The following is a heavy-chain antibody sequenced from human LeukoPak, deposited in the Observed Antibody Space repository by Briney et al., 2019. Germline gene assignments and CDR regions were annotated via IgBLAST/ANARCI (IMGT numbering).Heavy chain of an antibody. CDR3: ARPASSGYDSTPQD. CDR1: RGSISSSSYY. Sequence: SETLSLTCTVSRGSISSSSYYCGWIRPPPGDGLEWIVSIYYGGSTYYHPSLKSRVTISVDTSKNQFSLKLSSVTAADTAVYYCARPASSGYDSTPQDWGQGTLVTVSS. CDR2: IYYGGST. V-gene: IGHV4-39*01. D-gene: IGHD5-12*01. J-gene: IGHJ4*02.